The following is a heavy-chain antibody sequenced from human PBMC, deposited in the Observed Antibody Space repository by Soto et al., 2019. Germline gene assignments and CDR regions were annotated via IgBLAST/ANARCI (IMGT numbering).Heavy chain of an antibody. CDR3: ARGRTVRDHDDFDL. D-gene: IGHD2-21*01. J-gene: IGHJ4*02. CDR1: GFTFSSYS. V-gene: IGHV3-30-3*01. Sequence: QVQLVESGGGVVHPGRSLRLSCAASGFTFSSYSMHWVRQAPGKGLEWVAAMSYDGNSKYFADSVKGRFTISRDNSKNTLSLQMNSLGAEDSAVYYCARGRTVRDHDDFDLWGQGTLVTVSS. CDR2: MSYDGNSK.